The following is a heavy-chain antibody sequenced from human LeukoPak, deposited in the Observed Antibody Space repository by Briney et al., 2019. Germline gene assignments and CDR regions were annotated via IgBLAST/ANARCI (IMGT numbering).Heavy chain of an antibody. CDR3: AVLYSYGDY. J-gene: IGHJ4*02. CDR1: GFTFGDYA. CDR2: IRSKAYGGTT. D-gene: IGHD5-18*01. Sequence: GGSLRLSCTASGFTFGDYAMSWVRQAPGKGLEWVGFIRSKAYGGTTEYAASVKGRFTISRDDSKSIAYLQMNSLKTEDTAVYYCAVLYSYGDYWGQGTLVTVSS. V-gene: IGHV3-49*04.